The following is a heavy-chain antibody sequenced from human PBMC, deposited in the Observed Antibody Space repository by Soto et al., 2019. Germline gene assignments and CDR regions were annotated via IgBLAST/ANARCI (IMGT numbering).Heavy chain of an antibody. Sequence: QVQLVQSGAEVKKPGSSVRVSCKASGGTFTDFAFSWVRQAPGQGFEWLGGIILSYGTTNYAQKYQGDVTITADISTSTVYLELTSLTSEDTAVYYCAREEVAACRGQSCYAYNSGRGHFYFYGMDFWGQGTSVTVS. V-gene: IGHV1-69*06. J-gene: IGHJ6*02. CDR2: IILSYGTT. CDR1: GGTFTDFA. CDR3: AREEVAACRGQSCYAYNSGRGHFYFYGMDF. D-gene: IGHD3-10*01.